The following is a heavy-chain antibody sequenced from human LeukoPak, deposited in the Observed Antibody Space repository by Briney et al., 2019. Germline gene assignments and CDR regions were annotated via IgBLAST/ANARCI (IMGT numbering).Heavy chain of an antibody. CDR3: ARKGPLNSWNYFDY. CDR2: INHSGST. V-gene: IGHV4-34*01. D-gene: IGHD3-3*01. Sequence: SETLSLICAVYGGSFSGYYWSWIRQPPGKGLEWIGEINHSGSTNYNPSLKSRVTISVDTSKNQFSLKLSSVTAADTAVYYCARKGPLNSWNYFDYWGSGTLVTVSS. J-gene: IGHJ4*02. CDR1: GGSFSGYY.